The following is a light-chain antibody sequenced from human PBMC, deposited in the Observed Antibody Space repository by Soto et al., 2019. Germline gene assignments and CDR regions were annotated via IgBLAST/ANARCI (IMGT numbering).Light chain of an antibody. J-gene: IGLJ2*01. CDR3: SSYAGSNPV. V-gene: IGLV2-8*01. CDR2: EVS. Sequence: QSALTQPPSASGSPGQSVTISCTGTSSDVGGYNYVSWYQQHPGKAPKLMIYEVSKRPSGVPDRFSGPKSGNTASLTVSGLQAEDEADYYCSSYAGSNPVFGGGTKLTVL. CDR1: SSDVGGYNY.